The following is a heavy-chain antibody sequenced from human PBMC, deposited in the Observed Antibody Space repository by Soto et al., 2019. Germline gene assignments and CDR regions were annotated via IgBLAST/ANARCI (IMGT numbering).Heavy chain of an antibody. CDR1: GFSFDNYW. V-gene: IGHV5-10-1*01. Sequence: EVQLVQSGAEVKKPGESLRISCKGSGFSFDNYWISWVRQMPGKGLEWMARSYPSDSHTNYSPSSQGHVTISADKSISAAYLQWSSLKASDTAMYYCAIGFSFDWSYAMDVWGQGTTVTVSS. D-gene: IGHD3-9*01. CDR3: AIGFSFDWSYAMDV. J-gene: IGHJ6*02. CDR2: SYPSDSHT.